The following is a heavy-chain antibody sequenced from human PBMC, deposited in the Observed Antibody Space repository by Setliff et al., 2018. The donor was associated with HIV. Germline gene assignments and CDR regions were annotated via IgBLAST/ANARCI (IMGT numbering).Heavy chain of an antibody. CDR2: INPSGST. J-gene: IGHJ5*02. CDR1: GGPFSGFY. CDR3: ARDKLGGRYGSGSYYWFDP. D-gene: IGHD3-10*01. V-gene: IGHV4-34*01. Sequence: SETLSLTCAVYGGPFSGFYYSWIRQAPGKGLEWIGEINPSGSTNYNPSLKSRVTISVDTSKNQFSLKLNSVTAADTAVYYCARDKLGGRYGSGSYYWFDPWGQGTLVTVSS.